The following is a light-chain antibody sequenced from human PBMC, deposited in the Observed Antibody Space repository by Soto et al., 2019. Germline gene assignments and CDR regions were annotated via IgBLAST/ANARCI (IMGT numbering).Light chain of an antibody. J-gene: IGKJ2*01. CDR2: KAS. CDR3: QQYNSYPGT. V-gene: IGKV1-5*03. CDR1: QSISSW. Sequence: DIQMTQSPSTLSASVGDRVTITCRASQSISSWLAWYQQKPGKAPKLLIYKASSLESGVPSRFSGSGCGTEFTLTISSLQPDDFATYYCQQYNSYPGTFGQGTKLEIK.